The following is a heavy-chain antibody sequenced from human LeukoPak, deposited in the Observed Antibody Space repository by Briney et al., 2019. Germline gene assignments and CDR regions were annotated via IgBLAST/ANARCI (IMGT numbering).Heavy chain of an antibody. CDR3: ARRHSHGRYFDY. J-gene: IGHJ4*02. CDR2: TSDSGGHT. V-gene: IGHV4-59*01. CDR1: GGSISGYY. D-gene: IGHD2-21*01. Sequence: SETLPRTCTVSGGSISGYYWNWIRQPPGQGLEWIGYTSDSGGHTDYKPSLKSRVAISVDTSKNQFSLKLTSATAADTAVYYCARRHSHGRYFDYWGQGALVTVSS.